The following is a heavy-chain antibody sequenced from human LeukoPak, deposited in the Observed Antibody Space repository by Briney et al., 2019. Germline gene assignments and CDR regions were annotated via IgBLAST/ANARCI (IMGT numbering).Heavy chain of an antibody. J-gene: IGHJ4*02. CDR3: AKGGIMITFGGVIPLDY. CDR1: GFTFSSCA. V-gene: IGHV3-23*01. D-gene: IGHD3-16*02. Sequence: PGGSLRLSCAASGFTFSSCAMSWVRQAPGKGLEWVSAISGSGGSTYYADSVKGRFTISRDNSKNTLYLQMNSLRAEDTAVYYCAKGGIMITFGGVIPLDYWGQGTLVTVSS. CDR2: ISGSGGST.